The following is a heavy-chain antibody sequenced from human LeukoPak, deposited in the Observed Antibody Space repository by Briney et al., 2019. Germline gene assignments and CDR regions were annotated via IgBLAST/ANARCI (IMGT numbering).Heavy chain of an antibody. CDR2: IYYSGST. CDR3: ATARILTGFNWFDP. D-gene: IGHD3-9*01. J-gene: IGHJ5*02. Sequence: SETLSLTCTVSGGSISSSSYYWGWIRQPPGKGLEWIGSIYYSGSTYYNPSLKSRVTISVDTSKNQFSLKLSSVTAADTAVYYCATARILTGFNWFDPWGQGTLVTVSS. V-gene: IGHV4-39*07. CDR1: GGSISSSSYY.